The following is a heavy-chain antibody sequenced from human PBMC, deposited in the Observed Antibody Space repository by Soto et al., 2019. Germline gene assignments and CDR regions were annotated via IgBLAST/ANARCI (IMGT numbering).Heavy chain of an antibody. CDR2: IWYDGSNK. J-gene: IGHJ6*03. Sequence: QVQLVESGGGVVQPGRSLRLSCAASGFTFSSYGMHWVRQAPGKGLEWVAVIWYDGSNKYYADSVKGRFTISRDNSKNTLYLQMNSLRAEDTAVYYCARDGIGSSVVPAAEYYYYYYMDVWGKGTTVTVSS. CDR3: ARDGIGSSVVPAAEYYYYYYMDV. V-gene: IGHV3-33*01. CDR1: GFTFSSYG. D-gene: IGHD2-2*01.